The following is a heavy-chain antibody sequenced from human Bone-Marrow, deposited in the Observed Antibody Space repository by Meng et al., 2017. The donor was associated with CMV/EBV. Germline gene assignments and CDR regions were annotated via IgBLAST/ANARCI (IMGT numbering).Heavy chain of an antibody. Sequence: GESLKISCAASGFTFSSYGMHWVRQAPGKGLEWVAFIRYDGSNKYYADSVKGRFTISRDNSKNTLYLQMNSLRAEDTAVYYCAKARSVVTPYYFDYWGQGTPVTVSS. D-gene: IGHD4-23*01. CDR1: GFTFSSYG. CDR2: IRYDGSNK. CDR3: AKARSVVTPYYFDY. J-gene: IGHJ4*02. V-gene: IGHV3-30*02.